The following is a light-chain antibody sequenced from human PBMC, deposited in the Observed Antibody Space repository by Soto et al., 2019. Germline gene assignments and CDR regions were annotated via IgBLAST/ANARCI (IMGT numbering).Light chain of an antibody. CDR2: GAS. CDR3: QQYGSPSRT. V-gene: IGKV3-20*01. CDR1: RSVSSY. Sequence: EIVLTQSPGTLSLSPGERATLSCRASRSVSSYLAWYQQKPGQAPRLLIYGASSRATGIPDRFSGSGSGTDFTLPISRQEPEDFAYDYVQQYGSPSRTFRQGTQVQI. J-gene: IGKJ1*01.